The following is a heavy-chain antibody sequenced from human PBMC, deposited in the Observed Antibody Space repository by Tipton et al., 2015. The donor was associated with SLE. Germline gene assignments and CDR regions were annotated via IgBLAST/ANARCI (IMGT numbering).Heavy chain of an antibody. CDR1: GYTFSDYW. V-gene: IGHV5-51*01. CDR2: IYPGDSET. J-gene: IGHJ5*02. Sequence: QLVQSGAEVKKPGESLKISCKGSGYTFSDYWIGWVRQMPGKGLEWMGIIYPGDSETKYSPSFQGQVTISANKSISTAYLQWSSLKASDTAIYYCARHASATYYANWFDPWGQGTLVTVSS. CDR3: ARHASATYYANWFDP. D-gene: IGHD3-10*01.